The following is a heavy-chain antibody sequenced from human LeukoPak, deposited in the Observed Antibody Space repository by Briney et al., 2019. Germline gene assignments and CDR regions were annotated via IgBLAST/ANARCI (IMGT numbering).Heavy chain of an antibody. CDR3: ARDREIVVAPAYQDY. CDR1: GFTFSSYW. J-gene: IGHJ4*02. D-gene: IGHD2-2*01. CDR2: IKQDGSEK. V-gene: IGHV3-7*03. Sequence: PGGSLRLSCAASGFTFSSYWMSWVRQAPGKGLEWVANIKQDGSEKYYVDSVKGRFTISRDNAKNSLYLQMNSLRAEDTAVYYCARDREIVVAPAYQDYWGQGTLVTVSS.